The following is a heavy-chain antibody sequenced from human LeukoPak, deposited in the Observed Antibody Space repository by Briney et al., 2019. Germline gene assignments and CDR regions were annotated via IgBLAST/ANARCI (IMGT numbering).Heavy chain of an antibody. Sequence: SETLSLTCAVSGYSISSGYYWGWIRPPPGKGLEWIGSIYHSGSTYYNPSLKSRVTISVDTSKNQFSLKLSSVTAADTAVYYCARAGMRLLLLNWFDPWGQGTLVTVSS. CDR1: GYSISSGYY. J-gene: IGHJ5*02. D-gene: IGHD2-15*01. CDR2: IYHSGST. V-gene: IGHV4-38-2*01. CDR3: ARAGMRLLLLNWFDP.